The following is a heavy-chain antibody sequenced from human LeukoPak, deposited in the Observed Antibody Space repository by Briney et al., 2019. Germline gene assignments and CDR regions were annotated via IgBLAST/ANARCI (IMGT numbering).Heavy chain of an antibody. Sequence: GGSLRLSCAASGFTFSSYAMHWVRQAPGKGLEWVAVISYDGSNKYYADSVKGRFTISRDNSKNTLYLQMNSLRAYDTAVYYCARVWICSFDYWGQGTLVTVSS. CDR1: GFTFSSYA. CDR2: ISYDGSNK. CDR3: ARVWICSFDY. J-gene: IGHJ4*02. D-gene: IGHD2-2*03. V-gene: IGHV3-30-3*01.